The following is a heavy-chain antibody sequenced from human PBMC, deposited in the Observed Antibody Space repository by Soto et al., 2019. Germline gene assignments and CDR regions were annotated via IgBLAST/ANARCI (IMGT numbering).Heavy chain of an antibody. J-gene: IGHJ4*02. CDR3: ARESTIDYGRRGYFDY. Sequence: GGSLRLSCAASGFTFSSYSMNWVRQAPGKGLEWVSSISSSSSYIYYADSVKGRFTISRDNAKNSLYLQMNSLRAEVTAVYYCARESTIDYGRRGYFDYWGQGTLVTVSS. CDR1: GFTFSSYS. CDR2: ISSSSSYI. V-gene: IGHV3-21*01. D-gene: IGHD4-17*01.